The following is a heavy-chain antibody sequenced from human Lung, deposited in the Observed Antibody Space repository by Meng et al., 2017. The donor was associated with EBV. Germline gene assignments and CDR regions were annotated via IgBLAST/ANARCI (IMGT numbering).Heavy chain of an antibody. CDR1: GGSISSGGYY. D-gene: IGHD1-26*01. Sequence: HVHRQEAGPGLVTPSQTLSLTCTVSGGSISSGGYYWSWIRQHPGKGLEWIGNIYYSGSAYYNPSLKSRVTISVDTSKNHFSLKLSSVTAADTAVYYCARGPSGSYYPSFDYWGQGTLVTVSS. CDR3: ARGPSGSYYPSFDY. V-gene: IGHV4-31*03. CDR2: IYYSGSA. J-gene: IGHJ4*02.